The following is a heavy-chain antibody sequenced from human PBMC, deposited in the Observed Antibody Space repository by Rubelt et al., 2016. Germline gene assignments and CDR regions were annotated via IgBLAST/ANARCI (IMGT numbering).Heavy chain of an antibody. J-gene: IGHJ4*02. CDR2: ISTSSTTI. D-gene: IGHD6-19*01. Sequence: VRQAPGKGLEWVSYISTSSTTIYYADSVRGRFTISRDNAKNSLYLQLSSLRIEDTAVYYCARDRAVAGTWGQGTLVTVSS. CDR3: ARDRAVAGT. V-gene: IGHV3-48*01.